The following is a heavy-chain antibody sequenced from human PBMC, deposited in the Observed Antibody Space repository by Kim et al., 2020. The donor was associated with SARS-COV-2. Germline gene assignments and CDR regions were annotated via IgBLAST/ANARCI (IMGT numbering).Heavy chain of an antibody. V-gene: IGHV3-21*01. CDR1: GFTFSSYS. CDR3: ARAGLVVPAAIVDY. Sequence: GGSLRLSCAASGFTFSSYSMNWVRQAPGKGLEWVSSISSSSSYIYYADSVKGRFTISRDNAKNSLYLQMNSLRAEDTAVYYCARAGLVVPAAIVDYWGQGTLVTVSS. CDR2: ISSSSSYI. D-gene: IGHD2-2*01. J-gene: IGHJ4*02.